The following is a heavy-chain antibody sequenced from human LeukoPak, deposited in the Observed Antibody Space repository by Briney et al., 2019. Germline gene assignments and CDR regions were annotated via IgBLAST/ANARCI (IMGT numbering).Heavy chain of an antibody. Sequence: PGESLKISCKGSGYTFTNYWIIWVRQMPGKGLEWMGRIDPSDSYTNYSPSFQGHVTISADKSVSTAYLQWSSLKASDTAMYYCARVGHYGSGSYYTTGFDYWGQGTLVTVSS. CDR3: ARVGHYGSGSYYTTGFDY. CDR2: IDPSDSYT. CDR1: GYTFTNYW. J-gene: IGHJ4*02. V-gene: IGHV5-10-1*01. D-gene: IGHD3-10*01.